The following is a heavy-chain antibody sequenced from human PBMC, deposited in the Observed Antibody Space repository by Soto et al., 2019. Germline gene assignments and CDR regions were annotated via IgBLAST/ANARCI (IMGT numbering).Heavy chain of an antibody. CDR1: GFSFSSHW. CDR2: INGDGTMP. V-gene: IGHV3-74*01. D-gene: IGHD6-19*01. CDR3: ARGMAGSGTANDY. J-gene: IGHJ4*02. Sequence: GGSLRLSCAASGFSFSSHWMVWVRQAPGKGLVWVSRINGDGTMPSYADSVKGRFTISRDNAKNTVKLQMNSLRVEDTAIYYCARGMAGSGTANDYWGRGILVTVSS.